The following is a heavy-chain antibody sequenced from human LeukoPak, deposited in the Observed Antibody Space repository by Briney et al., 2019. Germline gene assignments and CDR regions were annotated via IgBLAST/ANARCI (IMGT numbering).Heavy chain of an antibody. Sequence: GASVKLSCTASGYTFTSYYMHWVRQAPGQGLEWMGLINPTGGSTDYAHKFQGRVTMTRDMSTSTHYMELSSLRSEDTAIYYCARDNSVGDNAWWFDSWGQGTLASVCS. J-gene: IGHJ5*01. CDR2: INPTGGST. D-gene: IGHD1-26*01. V-gene: IGHV1-46*01. CDR1: GYTFTSYY. CDR3: ARDNSVGDNAWWFDS.